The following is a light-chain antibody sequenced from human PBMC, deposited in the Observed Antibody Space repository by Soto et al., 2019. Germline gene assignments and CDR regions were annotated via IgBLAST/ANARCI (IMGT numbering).Light chain of an antibody. CDR2: DVN. Sequence: QSALTQPASVSGSPGQSITISCTGTSSDVGSYNYVSWYQQHPGKAPKLIISDVNNRPSGVPDRFSGSKSGNTASLTIFGLQAEDEADYYCCSYAGSYTVIFGGGTKLTVL. CDR3: CSYAGSYTVI. V-gene: IGLV2-11*01. J-gene: IGLJ2*01. CDR1: SSDVGSYNY.